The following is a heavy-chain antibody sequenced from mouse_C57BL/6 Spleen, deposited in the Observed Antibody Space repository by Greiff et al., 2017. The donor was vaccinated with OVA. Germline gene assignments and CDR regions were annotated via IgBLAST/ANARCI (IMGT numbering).Heavy chain of an antibody. D-gene: IGHD1-1*01. CDR2: INPSTGGT. CDR1: GYSFTGYY. CDR3: ARSPTVVAEYFDV. V-gene: IGHV1-42*01. Sequence: VQLKQSGPELVKPGASVKISCKASGYSFTGYYMNWVKQSPEKSLEWIGEINPSTGGTTYNQKFKAKATLTVDKSSSTDYMQLKSLTSEDSAVYYCARSPTVVAEYFDVWGTGTTVTVSS. J-gene: IGHJ1*03.